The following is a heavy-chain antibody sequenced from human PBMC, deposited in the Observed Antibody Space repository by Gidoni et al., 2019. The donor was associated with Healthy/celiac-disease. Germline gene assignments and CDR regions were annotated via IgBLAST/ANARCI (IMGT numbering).Heavy chain of an antibody. CDR1: GGSISSSNW. D-gene: IGHD2-15*01. J-gene: IGHJ3*02. CDR2: IYHSGSP. CDR3: ARDPLECSGGSCYRSRAFDI. V-gene: IGHV4-4*02. Sequence: QVQLQESGPALVKPSGTLSLTCAVSGGSISSSNWWSWVRQPPGKGLEWIGEIYHSGSPNYNPSLKSRVTISVDKSKNQFSLKLSSVTAADTAVYYCARDPLECSGGSCYRSRAFDIWGQGTMVTVSS.